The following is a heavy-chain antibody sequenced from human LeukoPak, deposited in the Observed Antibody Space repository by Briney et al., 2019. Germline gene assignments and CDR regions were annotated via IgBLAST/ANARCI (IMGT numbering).Heavy chain of an antibody. V-gene: IGHV5-51*01. CDR3: ARRTYYYDSSGYYLDY. CDR1: GYSFTSYW. Sequence: KPGESLKISCKGSGYSFTSYWIGWVRQMPGKGLEWMGIIYPGDSDTRYSPSFQGQVTISADKSISTACLQWSSLKASDTAMYYCARRTYYYDSSGYYLDYWGQGTLVTVSS. J-gene: IGHJ4*02. D-gene: IGHD3-22*01. CDR2: IYPGDSDT.